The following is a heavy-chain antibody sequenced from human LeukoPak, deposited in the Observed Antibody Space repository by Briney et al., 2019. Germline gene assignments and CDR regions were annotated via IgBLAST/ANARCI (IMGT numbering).Heavy chain of an antibody. J-gene: IGHJ4*02. CDR3: ARGRYDSRIFDY. CDR2: ISSSSSYI. D-gene: IGHD3-22*01. V-gene: IGHV3-21*01. Sequence: GGSLRLSCVASGFTFSNYNMNWVRQAPGKGLEWVSFISSSSSYIYYADSVKGRFTISRDNAKKSLYLQMNSLRAEDMAVYYCARGRYDSRIFDYWGQGTLVTVSS. CDR1: GFTFSNYN.